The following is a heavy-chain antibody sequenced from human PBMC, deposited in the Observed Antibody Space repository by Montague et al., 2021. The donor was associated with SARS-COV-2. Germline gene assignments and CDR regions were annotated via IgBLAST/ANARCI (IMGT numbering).Heavy chain of an antibody. CDR3: AGRGRVSGWLYFDD. D-gene: IGHD6-19*01. V-gene: IGHV4-39*02. J-gene: IGHJ4*02. CDR2: LSSSGST. CDR1: GESIDRDTYY. Sequence: SETLSLTCTVSGESIDRDTYYWGWIRQPPGKGLEWIGSLSSSGSTYYNPSLRSRVTISMDTSKNHFSLKVNSVTATDTAVYFCAGRGRVSGWLYFDDWGQGTLVSVSS.